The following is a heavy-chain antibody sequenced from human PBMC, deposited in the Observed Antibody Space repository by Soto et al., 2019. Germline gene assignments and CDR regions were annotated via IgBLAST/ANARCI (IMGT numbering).Heavy chain of an antibody. CDR1: GGSISGYF. D-gene: IGHD3-10*01. J-gene: IGHJ4*02. CDR3: ARKEYYSDY. Sequence: SETLSLTCTVSGGSISGYFWTWIRQPPGKGLEWIGYISHTGITNYNSSLKSRVTMSVDTSKNQFSLRVSSLTAADTAVYYCARKEYYSDYWGQGILVTVSS. V-gene: IGHV4-59*01. CDR2: ISHTGIT.